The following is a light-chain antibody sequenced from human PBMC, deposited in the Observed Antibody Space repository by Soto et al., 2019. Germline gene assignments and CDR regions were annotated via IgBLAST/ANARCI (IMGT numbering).Light chain of an antibody. CDR3: HQYGRSPRGT. J-gene: IGKJ1*01. CDR1: QSISTS. Sequence: IQLTQSPSCLSASVGDRVAITCRASQSISTSLNWYQQKPXKAPNLLXXTSSNLESGVPSRFSGSGSGTDFTLTISRLEPEDFAMYYCHQYGRSPRGTFGQGTKVDIK. CDR2: TSS. V-gene: IGKV1-39*01.